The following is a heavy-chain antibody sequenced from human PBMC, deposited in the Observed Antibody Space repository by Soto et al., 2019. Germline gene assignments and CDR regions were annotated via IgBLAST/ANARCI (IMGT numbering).Heavy chain of an antibody. CDR1: GYTFTRYG. CDR3: ARSYGSGSLYFDY. Sequence: GASVKGSCKGSGYTFTRYGMHWGGQAPGQRLDWMGWIDAGNGNTKHSQKFQGRVTITRDTSASTAYMELSSLRSEDTAVYYCARSYGSGSLYFDYWGQGTLVTVSS. CDR2: IDAGNGNT. D-gene: IGHD3-10*01. J-gene: IGHJ4*02. V-gene: IGHV1-3*01.